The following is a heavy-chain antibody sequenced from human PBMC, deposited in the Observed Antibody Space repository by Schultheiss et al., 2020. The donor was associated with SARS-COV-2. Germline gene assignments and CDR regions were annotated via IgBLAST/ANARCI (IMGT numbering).Heavy chain of an antibody. CDR1: GFTFSTHV. V-gene: IGHV3-30*18. CDR3: AKDTRNYYAFDS. J-gene: IGHJ4*02. CDR2: ISHDGNNK. D-gene: IGHD1-26*01. Sequence: GGSLRLSCAASGFTFSTHVIHWVRQAPGKGLEWVAVISHDGNNKNYGDSVNGRFTISRDNSKNTLDLQMNSLRDEDTAMYYCAKDTRNYYAFDSWGQGTLVTVSS.